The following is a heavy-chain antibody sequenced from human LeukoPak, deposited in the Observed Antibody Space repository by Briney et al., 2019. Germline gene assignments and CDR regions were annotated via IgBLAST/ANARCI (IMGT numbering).Heavy chain of an antibody. D-gene: IGHD3-10*01. CDR3: AREEITMVRGGYFHYGMDV. CDR2: IYYSGST. J-gene: IGHJ6*02. V-gene: IGHV4-59*01. CDR1: GGSISNYY. Sequence: SETLSLTCTVSGGSISNYYWSWIRQPPGKGLEWIGCIYYSGSTNYNPSLKSRDTISVDTSKNQFSLRLSSVTAADTAVYYCAREEITMVRGGYFHYGMDVWGQGTTVTVSS.